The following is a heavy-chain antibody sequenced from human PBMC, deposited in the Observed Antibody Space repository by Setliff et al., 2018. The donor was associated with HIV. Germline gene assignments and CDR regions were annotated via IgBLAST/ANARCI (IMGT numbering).Heavy chain of an antibody. J-gene: IGHJ6*02. V-gene: IGHV1-18*01. Sequence: RASVKVSCKPSGYTFTTEGLSWVRQAPGQGLEWMGWISTYSDETSYSQNFQGRVTMTTDTSTSTAYMELRSLRSDDTAVYFCARDVEHMMDVWGQGTTVTVPS. CDR3: ARDVEHMMDV. CDR1: GYTFTTEG. CDR2: ISTYSDET.